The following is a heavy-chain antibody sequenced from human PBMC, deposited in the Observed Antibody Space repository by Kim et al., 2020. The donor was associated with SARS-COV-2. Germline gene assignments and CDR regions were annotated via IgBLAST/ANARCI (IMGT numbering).Heavy chain of an antibody. CDR3: ARHGRDRTFDY. Sequence: SETLSLTCTVSGGSISSSSYYWGWIRQPPGKGLEWIGSIYYSGSTYYNPSLKSRVTISVDTSKNQFSLKLSSVTAADTAVYYCARHGRDRTFDYWGQGTLVTVSS. V-gene: IGHV4-39*01. CDR1: GGSISSSSYY. CDR2: IYYSGST. J-gene: IGHJ4*02.